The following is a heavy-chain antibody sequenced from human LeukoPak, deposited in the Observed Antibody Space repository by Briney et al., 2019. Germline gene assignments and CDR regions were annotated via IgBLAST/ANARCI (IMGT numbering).Heavy chain of an antibody. D-gene: IGHD2-2*01. V-gene: IGHV4-61*02. CDR3: ARASRLYYFDY. CDR2: IYTSGTT. J-gene: IGHJ4*02. CDR1: GGSVSGGSYY. Sequence: SETLSLTCTVSGGSVSGGSYYWSWIRQPARQGLEWIGRIYTSGTTNYNPSLKSRVTMSVDTSKNQFSLKLSSVTAADTAVYYCARASRLYYFDYWGQGTLVTVSS.